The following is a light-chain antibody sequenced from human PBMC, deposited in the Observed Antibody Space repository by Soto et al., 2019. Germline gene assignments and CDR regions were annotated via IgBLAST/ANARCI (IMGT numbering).Light chain of an antibody. V-gene: IGKV3-20*01. CDR1: QSISSIF. CDR3: QQYGSSLYT. J-gene: IGKJ2*01. CDR2: GAS. Sequence: EIVLTQSPGTLSLSPGERATLSCRASQSISSIFLAWYQQKPGQAPRLLIYGASSRATGIPDRFTGSGSGTDFTLTISRLEPEDFVVYYCQQYGSSLYTFGQGTKLEIK.